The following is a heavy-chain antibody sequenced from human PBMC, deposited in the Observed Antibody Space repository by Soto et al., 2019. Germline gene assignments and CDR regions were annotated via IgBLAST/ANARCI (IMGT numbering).Heavy chain of an antibody. CDR1: GGSITSGDYF. CDR2: IYHSGNT. V-gene: IGHV4-30-4*01. Sequence: ASETLSLTCTVSGGSITSGDYFWSWIRQPPGKGLEWIGYIYHSGNTYYNTSLKSRLTISIDTSKNQFSLKLSSVTAADTAVYYCARGRIAAGGTYNWFDPWGQGTLVTVSS. CDR3: ARGRIAAGGTYNWFDP. J-gene: IGHJ5*02. D-gene: IGHD6-13*01.